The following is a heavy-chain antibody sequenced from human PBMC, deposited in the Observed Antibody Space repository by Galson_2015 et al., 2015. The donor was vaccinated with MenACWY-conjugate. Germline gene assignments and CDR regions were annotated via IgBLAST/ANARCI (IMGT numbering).Heavy chain of an antibody. CDR2: INPYNNHT. V-gene: IGHV1-18*01. CDR3: ARDEGGLRLSFFDF. J-gene: IGHJ4*02. D-gene: IGHD2/OR15-2a*01. Sequence: SVKVSCKASGYSFTNYGINWVRQAPGQGLEWIAWINPYNNHTNYAQKVRGRVAMTTDTSTGTAYMELRSLTSDDTAIYYCARDEGGLRLSFFDFWGQEALVTVSS. CDR1: GYSFTNYG.